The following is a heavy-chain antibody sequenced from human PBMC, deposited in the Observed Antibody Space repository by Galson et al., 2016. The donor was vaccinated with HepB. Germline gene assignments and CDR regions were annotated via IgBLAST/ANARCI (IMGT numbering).Heavy chain of an antibody. CDR3: AREGGPFDVFDV. V-gene: IGHV3-30*03. J-gene: IGHJ3*01. CDR2: IAFDGSTQ. Sequence: SLRLSCATSGFTFDIYGMHWVRQSPGKGLEWVAAIAFDGSTQAYGESVKGRFTISRDNARKTVSIQMTGLRDEDTANYFCAREGGPFDVFDVWGQGTMVTVAS. D-gene: IGHD3-16*01. CDR1: GFTFDIYG.